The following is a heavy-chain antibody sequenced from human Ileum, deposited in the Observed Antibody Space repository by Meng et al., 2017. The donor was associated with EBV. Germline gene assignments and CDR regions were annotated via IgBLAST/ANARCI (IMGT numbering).Heavy chain of an antibody. CDR2: INPSGGTT. D-gene: IGHD6-13*01. CDR3: ARGHFRGSSWFDY. V-gene: IGHV1-46*03. Sequence: QVHLVQSRAEVKKPGASVRVSCKASGYTFTSFYWNWVRQAPGQGLEWMGIINPSGGTTSDAQKFQGRVTMTRDTSTSTVYMELSSLRPGDTAVYYCARGHFRGSSWFDYWGQGTLVTVSS. J-gene: IGHJ4*02. CDR1: GYTFTSFY.